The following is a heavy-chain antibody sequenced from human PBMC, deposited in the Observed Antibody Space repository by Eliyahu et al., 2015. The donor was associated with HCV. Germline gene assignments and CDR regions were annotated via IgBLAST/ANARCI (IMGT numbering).Heavy chain of an antibody. CDR1: GFXFSXXA. CDR2: ISGSGGST. CDR3: AKDLGYSYGLAMGAFDI. Sequence: EVQLVESGGGLVQPGGSLRLXCAASGFXFSXXAMXWVRXAPGKGLEWVSAISGSGGSTYYADSVKGRFTXSRDNSKNTLYLQMNSLRAEDTAVYYCAKDLGYSYGLAMGAFDIWGQGTMVTVSS. J-gene: IGHJ3*02. D-gene: IGHD5-18*01. V-gene: IGHV3-23*04.